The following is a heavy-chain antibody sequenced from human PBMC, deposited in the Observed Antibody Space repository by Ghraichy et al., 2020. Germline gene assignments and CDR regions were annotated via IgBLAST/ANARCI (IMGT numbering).Heavy chain of an antibody. CDR2: IDYIGSI. J-gene: IGHJ3*02. CDR1: GGSINTYY. Sequence: SETLSHTCTVSGGSINTYYWSWIRQPPGKGLEWIGYIDYIGSINYNPSLRIRVGLSVDTSKNQFSLALSSVTAADTAVYYCARHLLRAGTSAFDIWGQGTVVSVSS. D-gene: IGHD6-13*01. CDR3: ARHLLRAGTSAFDI. V-gene: IGHV4-59*08.